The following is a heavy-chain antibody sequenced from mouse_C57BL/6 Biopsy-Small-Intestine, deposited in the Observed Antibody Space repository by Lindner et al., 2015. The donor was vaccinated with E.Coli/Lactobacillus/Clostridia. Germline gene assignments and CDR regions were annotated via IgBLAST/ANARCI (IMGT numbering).Heavy chain of an antibody. J-gene: IGHJ4*01. Sequence: SVKVSCKASGDSFIGNHMHWVRQAPGQGLQWMGWLNPNSGDTQFAQMFHGRVTLTWDTSISTAYMELSSLTSDDTAVYYCASDHWEARLVVGLDPWGQGTLVTVSS. CDR1: GDSFIGNH. CDR3: ASDHWEARLVVGLDP. V-gene: IGHV1-14*01. D-gene: IGHD1-1*02. CDR2: LNPNSGDT.